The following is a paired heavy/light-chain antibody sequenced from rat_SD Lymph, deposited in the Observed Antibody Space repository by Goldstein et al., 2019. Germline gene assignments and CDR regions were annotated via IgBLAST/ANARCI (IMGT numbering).Light chain of an antibody. Sequence: DVVMTQTPVSLSVSLGGQTSISCRSSQSLVHSDGNTYLYWYLQKPGQLPQLLIYKVSNRFSGVPDRFSGSGSGTDFTLKISRVEPEDLGVYYCYQGTHYPRTFGGGTKLELK. V-gene: IGKV1S30*01. CDR1: QSLVHSDGNTY. CDR3: YQGTHYPRT. J-gene: IGKJ1*01. CDR2: KVS.
Heavy chain of an antibody. D-gene: IGHD1-3*01. V-gene: IGHV2-61*01. CDR1: GFSVTSYH. CDR3: AKHSTVGFDY. CDR2: IWKGGST. J-gene: IGHJ2*01. Sequence: QVRLKESGPRLVQPSQTLSVTCTVSGFSVTSYHVSWVRQPPGKGLEWVGAIWKGGSTDYNSALKSRLSISRDTSKNQVFLKMNSLQTDDTGTYYCAKHSTVGFDYWGQGVMVTVSS.